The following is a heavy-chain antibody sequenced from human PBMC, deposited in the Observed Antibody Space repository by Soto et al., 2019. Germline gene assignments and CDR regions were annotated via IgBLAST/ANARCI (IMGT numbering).Heavy chain of an antibody. D-gene: IGHD3-16*01. CDR2: IYHSGST. Sequence: SETLSLTCAVSGYSISSGYYWGCIRQPPGKGLEWIGSIYHSGSTYYNPSLKSRVTISVDTSKNQFSLKLSSVTAADTAVYYCARVGGYVITLRGHFGYWGQGTLVTVSS. J-gene: IGHJ4*02. V-gene: IGHV4-38-2*01. CDR3: ARVGGYVITLRGHFGY. CDR1: GYSISSGYY.